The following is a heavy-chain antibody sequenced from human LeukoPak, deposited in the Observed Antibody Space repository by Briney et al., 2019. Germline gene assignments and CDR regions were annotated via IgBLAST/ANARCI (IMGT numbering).Heavy chain of an antibody. J-gene: IGHJ3*02. CDR1: GYTFTGYY. CDR2: MNPNSGNT. CDR3: ARATYDSSGYYAFDI. V-gene: IGHV1-8*02. Sequence: ASVKVSCKASGYTFTGYYMHWVRQAPGQGLEWMGWMNPNSGNTGYAQKFQGRVTMTRNTSISTAYMELSSLRSEDTAVYYCARATYDSSGYYAFDIWGQGTMVTVSS. D-gene: IGHD3-22*01.